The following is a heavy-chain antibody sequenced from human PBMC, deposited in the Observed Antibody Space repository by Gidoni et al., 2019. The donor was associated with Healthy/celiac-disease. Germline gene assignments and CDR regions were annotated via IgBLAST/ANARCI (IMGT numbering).Heavy chain of an antibody. CDR1: GFTFSSDW. D-gene: IGHD4-17*01. CDR3: ARDSPLDYHFDY. Sequence: EVQLVESGAGLVQPGGSLRLSCAASGFTFSSDWMSWVCQAPGKGLEWWANIKQDGSEEYYVDSVKGRFTISRDNAKNSLYLQMNSLRAEDTAVYYCARDSPLDYHFDYWGQGTLVTVSS. CDR2: IKQDGSEE. V-gene: IGHV3-7*01. J-gene: IGHJ4*02.